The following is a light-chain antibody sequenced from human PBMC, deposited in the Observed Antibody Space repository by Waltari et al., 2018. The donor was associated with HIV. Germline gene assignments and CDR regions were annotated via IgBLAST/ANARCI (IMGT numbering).Light chain of an antibody. J-gene: IGLJ2*01. V-gene: IGLV2-8*01. CDR1: SSDVGGYNY. Sequence: QPALTQPPSASGSPGQSVTISCTGTSSDVGGYNYVSWYQQHPGKAPKLMIYEVNKRPSGVPDRFSGSKSGNTASLTVSGLQAEDEADYYCSSYAGSNNRVFGGGTKLTVL. CDR3: SSYAGSNNRV. CDR2: EVN.